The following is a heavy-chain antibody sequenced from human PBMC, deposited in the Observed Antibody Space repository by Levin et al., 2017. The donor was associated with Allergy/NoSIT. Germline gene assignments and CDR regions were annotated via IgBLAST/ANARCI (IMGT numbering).Heavy chain of an antibody. CDR2: IYSGGST. CDR1: GFTVSSHY. V-gene: IGHV3-66*02. Sequence: GESLKISCAASGFTVSSHYMSWVRQAPGKGLEWVSVIYSGGSTYYADSVKGRFTISRDNSKNTLYLQMNSLRAEDTAVYYCAREGIVATNAAFDIWGQGTMVTVSS. J-gene: IGHJ3*02. CDR3: AREGIVATNAAFDI. D-gene: IGHD5-12*01.